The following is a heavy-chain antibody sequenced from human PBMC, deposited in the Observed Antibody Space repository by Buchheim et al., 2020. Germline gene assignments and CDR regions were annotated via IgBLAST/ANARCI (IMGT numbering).Heavy chain of an antibody. D-gene: IGHD5-12*01. V-gene: IGHV3-33*01. Sequence: QVQLVESGGGVVQPGRSLRLSCAASGFTFSSYGMHWVRQAPGKGLEWVAVIWYDGSNKYYADSVKGRFTISRDNSKNTLYLQMNSLRAEDTAVYYCARDGRGYSGYDLTPFHDYWGQGTL. CDR3: ARDGRGYSGYDLTPFHDY. J-gene: IGHJ4*02. CDR2: IWYDGSNK. CDR1: GFTFSSYG.